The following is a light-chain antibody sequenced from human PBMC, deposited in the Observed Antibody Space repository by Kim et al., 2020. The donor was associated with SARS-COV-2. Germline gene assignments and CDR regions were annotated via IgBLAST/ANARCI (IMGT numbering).Light chain of an antibody. Sequence: RVTISCTGSSSNIGAGYDVHWYQQLPGTAPKHLIYGNSNRPSGVPDRFSGSKSGTSASLAITGLQAEDEADYYCQSYDSSLSPYVFGTGTKVTVL. CDR3: QSYDSSLSPYV. J-gene: IGLJ1*01. CDR1: SSNIGAGYD. V-gene: IGLV1-40*01. CDR2: GNS.